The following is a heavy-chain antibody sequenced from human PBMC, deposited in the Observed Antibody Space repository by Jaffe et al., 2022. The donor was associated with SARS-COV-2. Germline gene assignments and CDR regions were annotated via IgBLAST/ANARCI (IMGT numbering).Heavy chain of an antibody. CDR1: GGSFSGYY. D-gene: IGHD3-22*01. CDR3: ARANHDSSGYYSDYFDY. V-gene: IGHV4-34*01. J-gene: IGHJ4*02. CDR2: INHSGST. Sequence: QVQLQQWGAGLLKPSETLSLTCAVYGGSFSGYYWSWIRQPPGKGLEWIGEINHSGSTNYNPSLKSRVTISVDTSKNQFSLKLSSVTAADTAVYYCARANHDSSGYYSDYFDYWGQGTLVTVSS.